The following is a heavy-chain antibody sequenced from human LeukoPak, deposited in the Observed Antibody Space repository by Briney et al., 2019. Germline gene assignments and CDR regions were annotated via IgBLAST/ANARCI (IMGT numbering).Heavy chain of an antibody. CDR2: ISYDGSNK. V-gene: IGHV3-30-3*01. CDR1: GFTFSSYA. D-gene: IGHD3-16*02. Sequence: GGSLRLSCAASGFTFSSYAMHWVRQAPGKGLEWVTVISYDGSNKYYADSVKGRFTISRDNSKNTLYLQMNSLRAEDTAVYYCARDEYDYVWGSYRYSPGDYWGQGTLVTVSS. J-gene: IGHJ4*02. CDR3: ARDEYDYVWGSYRYSPGDY.